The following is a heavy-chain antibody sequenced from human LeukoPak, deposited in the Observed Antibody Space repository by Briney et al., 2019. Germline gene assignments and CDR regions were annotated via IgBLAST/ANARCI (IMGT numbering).Heavy chain of an antibody. J-gene: IGHJ3*02. V-gene: IGHV4-59*01. D-gene: IGHD1-26*01. CDR3: ARDRVSSDAFDI. CDR1: GGSISSYY. CDR2: IYYSGST. Sequence: SETLSLTCTVSGGSISSYYWSWIRQPPGKGLEWIGYIYYSGSTNYNPSLKSRVTISVDTSKNQFSLKLSSVTAADTAVYYCARDRVSSDAFDIWGQGTMVTVTS.